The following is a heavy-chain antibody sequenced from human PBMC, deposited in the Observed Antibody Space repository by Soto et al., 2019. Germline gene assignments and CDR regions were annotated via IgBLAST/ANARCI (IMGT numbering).Heavy chain of an antibody. V-gene: IGHV3-23*01. CDR1: GFSFGNYV. CDR3: TKGGDSWSGYAQH. J-gene: IGHJ1*01. CDR2: ISDSGGSS. Sequence: HPGGSLRLSCAASGFSFGNYVMNWVRQAPGKGLEWVSGISDSGGSSSSADSVKGRFTVSRDNSKNTLYLQMDSLTGDDTAVYYCTKGGDSWSGYAQHWGQGALVTVSS. D-gene: IGHD3-3*01.